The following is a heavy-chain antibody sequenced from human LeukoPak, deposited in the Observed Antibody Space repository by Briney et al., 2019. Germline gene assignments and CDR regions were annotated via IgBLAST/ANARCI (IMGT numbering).Heavy chain of an antibody. D-gene: IGHD6-13*01. V-gene: IGHV4-34*01. CDR2: INHSGST. CDR3: ARGRIAAAGTVYFDY. J-gene: IGHJ4*02. CDR1: GGSFSGYY. Sequence: SETLSLTCAVYGGSFSGYYWSWIRQPPGKGLEWIGEINHSGSTNYNPSLKSRVTMSVDTSKNQFSLKLSSVTAADTAVYYCARGRIAAAGTVYFDYWGQGTLVTVSS.